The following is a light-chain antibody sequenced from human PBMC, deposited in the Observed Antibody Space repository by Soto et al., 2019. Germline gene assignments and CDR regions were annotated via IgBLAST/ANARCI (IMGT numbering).Light chain of an antibody. J-gene: IGLJ2*01. V-gene: IGLV2-14*01. CDR1: SSDIGGYNY. CDR2: DVN. CDR3: TSYTRSNTVI. Sequence: QSALTQPASVSGSPGQSITIACTGTSSDIGGYNYVSWYQQHPGTAPKLLIYDVNNRPSGVSDRLSGSKSGNTASLTISGLHAEDEADYYCTSYTRSNTVIFGGGTKLTVL.